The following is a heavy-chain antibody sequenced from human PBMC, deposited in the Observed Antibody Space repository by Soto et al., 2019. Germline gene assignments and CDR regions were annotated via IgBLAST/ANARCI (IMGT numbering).Heavy chain of an antibody. V-gene: IGHV4-59*01. Sequence: QVQLQESGPRLVKPSETLSLTCTVSGGSISSYYWGWIRQPPGKGLEFIGYVYYNGNTNYNPSFKSRVTISIDTSTNQFSLNLKSVSAADTVVYYCAIDGLGVDFWDGPYYFDHWGQGTQVTVSS. J-gene: IGHJ4*02. CDR2: VYYNGNT. CDR1: GGSISSYY. CDR3: AIDGLGVDFWDGPYYFDH. D-gene: IGHD3-3*01.